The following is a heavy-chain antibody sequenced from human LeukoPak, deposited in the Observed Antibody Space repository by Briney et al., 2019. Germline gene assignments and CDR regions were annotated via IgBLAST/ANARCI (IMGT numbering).Heavy chain of an antibody. V-gene: IGHV4-34*01. CDR3: ARMITGTTGDAFDI. D-gene: IGHD1-7*01. CDR1: GGSFSGYY. CDR2: INHSGST. Sequence: PSETLSLTCAVYGGSFSGYYWSWIRQPPGKGLEWIGEINHSGSTNYNPSLKSRVTISVDTSKNQFSLKLSSVTAADTALYYCARMITGTTGDAFDIWGQGTMVTVPS. J-gene: IGHJ3*02.